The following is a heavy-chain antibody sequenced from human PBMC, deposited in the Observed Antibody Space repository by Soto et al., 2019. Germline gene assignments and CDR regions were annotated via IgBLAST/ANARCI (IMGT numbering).Heavy chain of an antibody. CDR2: IYYSGST. V-gene: IGHV4-59*08. J-gene: IGHJ6*03. CDR3: ARRFEYYDFWSGRSNYYYYMYV. D-gene: IGHD3-3*01. CDR1: GGSISSYY. Sequence: SETLSLTCTVSGGSISSYYWSWIRQPPGKGLEWIGYIYYSGSTNYNPSLKSRVTISVDTSKNQFSLKLSSVTAADTAVYYCARRFEYYDFWSGRSNYYYYMYVWGKGTTVTVSS.